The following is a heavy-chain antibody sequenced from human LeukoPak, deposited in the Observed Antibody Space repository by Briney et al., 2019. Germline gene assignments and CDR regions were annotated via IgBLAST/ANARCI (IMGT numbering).Heavy chain of an antibody. CDR2: ISGSSSYI. CDR1: GFTFSSYS. CDR3: ARDKDDSSGYQAFDI. Sequence: GGSLRLSCAASGFTFSSYSMNWVRQASGKGLEWVSSISGSSSYIYYADSVRGRFTISRDNAKNSLYLQMNSLRAEDTAVYYCARDKDDSSGYQAFDIWGQGTMVTVSS. D-gene: IGHD3-22*01. V-gene: IGHV3-21*01. J-gene: IGHJ3*02.